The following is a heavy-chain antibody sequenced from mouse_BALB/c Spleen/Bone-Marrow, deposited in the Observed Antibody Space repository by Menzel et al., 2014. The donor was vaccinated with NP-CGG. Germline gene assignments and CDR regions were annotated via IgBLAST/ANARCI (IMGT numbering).Heavy chain of an antibody. CDR1: GFNIKDTY. CDR3: ARWEYYAMDY. D-gene: IGHD4-1*01. V-gene: IGHV14-3*02. CDR2: IDPANGNT. Sequence: VQLQQSGAELAKPGASVKLSCTASGFNIKDTYVHWVKQRPEQGLEWIGRIDPANGNTKYDPKFQGKATITADTSSNTAYLQLSSLTSEDTAVYYCARWEYYAMDYWGQGTSVTVSS. J-gene: IGHJ4*01.